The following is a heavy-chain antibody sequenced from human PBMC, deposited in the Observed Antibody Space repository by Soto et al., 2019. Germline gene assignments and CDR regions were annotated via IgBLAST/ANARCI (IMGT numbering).Heavy chain of an antibody. V-gene: IGHV1-69*13. CDR3: ARPTRYYYDSSGQSAWFDP. J-gene: IGHJ5*02. CDR2: IIPIFGTA. Sequence: SVKVSCKASGGTFSSYAISWVRQAPGQGLEWMGGIIPIFGTANYAQKFQGRVAITADESTSTAYMELSSLRSEDTAVYYCARPTRYYYDSSGQSAWFDPWGQGTLVTVSS. CDR1: GGTFSSYA. D-gene: IGHD3-22*01.